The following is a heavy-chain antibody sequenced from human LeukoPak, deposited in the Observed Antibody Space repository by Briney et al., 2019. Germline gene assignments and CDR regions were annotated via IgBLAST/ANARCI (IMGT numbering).Heavy chain of an antibody. Sequence: GGPLRLSCAASGFTFTNYAMYSLSCVRQAPGKGLEWVSGIVRSGGSTYYADSVKGRFTISRDNSKNTLYLQMNSLRAEDTAVYYCTKLVGASPLDYWGQGTLVTVSS. CDR1: GFTFTNYA. J-gene: IGHJ4*02. CDR2: IVRSGGST. V-gene: IGHV3-23*01. CDR3: TKLVGASPLDY. D-gene: IGHD1-26*01.